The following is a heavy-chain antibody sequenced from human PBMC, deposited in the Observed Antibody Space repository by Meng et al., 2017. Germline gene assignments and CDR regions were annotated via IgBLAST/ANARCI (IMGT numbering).Heavy chain of an antibody. J-gene: IGHJ3*01. D-gene: IGHD6-19*01. CDR2: ISAYNGNT. Sequence: QVQLGAAGSEVKKPGAAVTVSCKAAGYTFTSYGISGGRQAPGQGLEWMGWISAYNGNTNYAQKLQGRVTMTTDTSTSTAYMELRSLRSDDTAVYYCARDHVAVAGTASWGQGTMVTVSS. CDR3: ARDHVAVAGTAS. CDR1: GYTFTSYG. V-gene: IGHV1-18*01.